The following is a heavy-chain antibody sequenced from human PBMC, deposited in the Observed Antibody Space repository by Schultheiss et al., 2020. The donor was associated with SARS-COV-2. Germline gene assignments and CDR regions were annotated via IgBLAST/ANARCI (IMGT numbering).Heavy chain of an antibody. D-gene: IGHD1-26*01. V-gene: IGHV5-51*01. CDR1: GYSFTSYW. CDR2: IYPGDSET. Sequence: GGSLRLSCKGSGYSFTSYWIGWVRQMPGKGLEWMGIIYPGDSETRYSPSFQGQVTISADKSISTAYLQWSSLKASDTAMYYCARLSGSYYWFDPWGQGTLVTVSS. J-gene: IGHJ5*02. CDR3: ARLSGSYYWFDP.